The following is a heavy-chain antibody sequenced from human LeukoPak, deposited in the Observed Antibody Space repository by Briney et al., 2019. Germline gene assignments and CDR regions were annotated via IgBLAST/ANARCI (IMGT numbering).Heavy chain of an antibody. CDR2: ISYDGSNK. D-gene: IGHD5-12*01. CDR3: ARDPEVLNVDIVATIVYYYYGMDV. V-gene: IGHV3-30-3*01. CDR1: GFTFSSYA. Sequence: GGSLRLSCAASGFTFSSYAMHWVRQAPGKGLEWVAVISYDGSNKYYADSVKGRFTISRDNSKNTLYLQMNNLRAEDTAVYYCARDPEVLNVDIVATIVYYYYGMDVWGQGTTVTVSS. J-gene: IGHJ6*02.